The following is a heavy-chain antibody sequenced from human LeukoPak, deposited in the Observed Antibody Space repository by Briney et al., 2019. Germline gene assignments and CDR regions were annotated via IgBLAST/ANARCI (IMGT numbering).Heavy chain of an antibody. CDR1: GYTFTSYG. CDR3: ARALDILTGPDY. D-gene: IGHD3-9*01. CDR2: ISTYNGNT. J-gene: IGHJ4*02. V-gene: IGHV1-18*01. Sequence: ASVKVSCKASGYTFTSYGISWVRQAPGQGLEWMGWISTYNGNTNYAQMVQGRVTMTTDTSTSTAYMELRSLRSDDTAMYYCARALDILTGPDYWGQGTLVTVSS.